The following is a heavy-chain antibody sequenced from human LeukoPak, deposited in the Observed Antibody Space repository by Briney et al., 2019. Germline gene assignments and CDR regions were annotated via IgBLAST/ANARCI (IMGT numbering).Heavy chain of an antibody. D-gene: IGHD3-22*01. V-gene: IGHV3-21*01. CDR3: ARDREGHYYDSSGPN. CDR1: GYSLTSGYY. CDR2: ISSSSSYI. J-gene: IGHJ4*02. Sequence: ETLSLTCAVSGYSLTSGYYWGWVRQPPGKGLEWVSSISSSSSYIYYADSVKGRFTISRDNAKNSLYLQMNSLRAEDTAVYYCARDREGHYYDSSGPNWGQGTLVTVSS.